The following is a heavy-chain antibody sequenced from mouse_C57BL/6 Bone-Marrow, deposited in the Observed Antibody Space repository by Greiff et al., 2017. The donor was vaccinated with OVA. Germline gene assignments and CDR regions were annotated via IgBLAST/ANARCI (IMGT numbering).Heavy chain of an antibody. D-gene: IGHD2-1*01. CDR3: ARWELRPFDY. V-gene: IGHV14-1*01. Sequence: VQLQQSGAELVRPGASVKLSCTASGFHIKDYYMHWVKQRPEQGLEWIGRIEPENGDTEYAPKFQVKATITADTSSNTAYLQLSSLTSKDSAVYYCARWELRPFDYGDQGTTITVTA. J-gene: IGHJ2*01. CDR2: IEPENGDT. CDR1: GFHIKDYY.